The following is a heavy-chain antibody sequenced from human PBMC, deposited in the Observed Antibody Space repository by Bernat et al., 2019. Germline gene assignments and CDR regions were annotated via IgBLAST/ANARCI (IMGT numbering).Heavy chain of an antibody. D-gene: IGHD2-2*01. J-gene: IGHJ3*02. CDR1: GFTFSSYA. CDR3: ARPCHDSVVVPAAHGDAFDI. V-gene: IGHV3-30*01. CDR2: ISYDGSNK. Sequence: QVQLVESGGGVVQPGRSLRLSCAASGFTFSSYAMHWVRQAPGKGLEWVAVISYDGSNKYYADSVKGRFTISRDNSKNTLYLQMNSLRAEDTAVYYCARPCHDSVVVPAAHGDAFDIWGQGTMVTVSS.